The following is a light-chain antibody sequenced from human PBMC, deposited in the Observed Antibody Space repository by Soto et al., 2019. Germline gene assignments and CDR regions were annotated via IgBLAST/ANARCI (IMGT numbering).Light chain of an antibody. Sequence: SVLTQPASLSGAPGQSITISRPGTSSDVGGYNYVSWYQQHPGKAPKLMIYDVSNRPSGVSNRFSGSKSGNTASLTISGLQAEDEADYYCSSYTSSSTYVFGTGTKVTVL. V-gene: IGLV2-14*01. CDR2: DVS. J-gene: IGLJ1*01. CDR1: SSDVGGYNY. CDR3: SSYTSSSTYV.